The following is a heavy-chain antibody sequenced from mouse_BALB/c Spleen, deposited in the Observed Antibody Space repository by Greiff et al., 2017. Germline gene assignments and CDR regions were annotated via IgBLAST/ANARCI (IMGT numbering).Heavy chain of an antibody. CDR2: ISYSGST. Sequence: EVKLQESGPGLVKPSQSLSLTCTVTGYSITSDYAWNWIRQFPGNKLEWMGYISYSGSTSYNPSLKSRISITRDTSKNQFFLQLNSVTTEDTATYYCAKAEGSNWYFDVWGAGTTVTVSS. CDR3: AKAEGSNWYFDV. V-gene: IGHV3-2*02. CDR1: GYSITSDYA. J-gene: IGHJ1*01. D-gene: IGHD1-1*02.